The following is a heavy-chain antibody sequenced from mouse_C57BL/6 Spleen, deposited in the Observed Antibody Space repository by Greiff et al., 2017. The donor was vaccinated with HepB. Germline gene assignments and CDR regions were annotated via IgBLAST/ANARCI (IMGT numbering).Heavy chain of an antibody. CDR2: INPSNGGT. J-gene: IGHJ2*01. D-gene: IGHD1-1*01. CDR3: ARSNSFITTVVATGGFDY. Sequence: QVQLQQPGTELVKPGASVKLSCKASGYTFTSYWMHWVKQRPGQGLEWIGNINPSNGGTNYNEKLKSKATLTVDKSSSTAYMQLSSLTSEDSAVYYCARSNSFITTVVATGGFDYWGQGTTLTVSS. V-gene: IGHV1-53*01. CDR1: GYTFTSYW.